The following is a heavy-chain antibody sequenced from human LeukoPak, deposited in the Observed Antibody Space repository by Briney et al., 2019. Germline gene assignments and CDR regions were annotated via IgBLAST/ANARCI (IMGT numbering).Heavy chain of an antibody. D-gene: IGHD3-22*01. CDR3: ARLYDSSGLYYYYYMDV. Sequence: ASVKVSCKASGYTFTSYGISWVRQAPGQGLEWMGWISAYNGNTNYAQKLQGRVTMTTDTSTSTAYMELRSLRSDDTAVYYCARLYDSSGLYYYYYMDVWGKGTTVTISS. V-gene: IGHV1-18*01. CDR1: GYTFTSYG. CDR2: ISAYNGNT. J-gene: IGHJ6*03.